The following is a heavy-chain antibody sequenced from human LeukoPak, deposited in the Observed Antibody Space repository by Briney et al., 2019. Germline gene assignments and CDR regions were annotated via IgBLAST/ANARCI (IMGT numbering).Heavy chain of an antibody. J-gene: IGHJ5*02. CDR3: ARGRWEVRFDP. D-gene: IGHD1-26*01. V-gene: IGHV4-34*01. CDR2: ISHIGST. CDR1: GASFSGYY. Sequence: KPSDTLSLTRAVYGASFSGYYCSWVRQPPGKGLEWIGEISHIGSTNYNPSLESRVTISVDTSKNQFSLKLSSVTAADTAVSYCARGRWEVRFDPWGQGTLVTVSS.